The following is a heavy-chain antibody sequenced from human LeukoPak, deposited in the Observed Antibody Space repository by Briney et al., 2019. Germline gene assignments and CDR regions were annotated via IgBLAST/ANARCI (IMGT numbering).Heavy chain of an antibody. CDR2: IYTSGST. CDR3: ARDWVAVAGNYYYYYMDV. D-gene: IGHD6-19*01. J-gene: IGHJ6*03. Sequence: SETLSLTCTVSGGSISSGSYYWSWIRQPAGKGLEWIGRIYTSGSTNYNPSLKSRVTISVDTSKNQFSLKLSSVTAADTAVYYCARDWVAVAGNYYYYYMDVWGKGTTVTVSS. CDR1: GGSISSGSYY. V-gene: IGHV4-61*02.